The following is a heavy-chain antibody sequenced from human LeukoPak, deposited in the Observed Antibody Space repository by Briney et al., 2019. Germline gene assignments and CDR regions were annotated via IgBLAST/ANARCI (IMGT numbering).Heavy chain of an antibody. V-gene: IGHV4-34*01. Sequence: SETLSLTCAVYGGSFSGYYWSWIRQPPGKGLEWTGEINHSGSTNYNPSLKSRVTISVDTSKNQFSLKLSSVTAADTAVYYCASFSSSSVPHWFDPWGQGTLVTVSS. CDR1: GGSFSGYY. CDR2: INHSGST. CDR3: ASFSSSSVPHWFDP. J-gene: IGHJ5*02. D-gene: IGHD6-6*01.